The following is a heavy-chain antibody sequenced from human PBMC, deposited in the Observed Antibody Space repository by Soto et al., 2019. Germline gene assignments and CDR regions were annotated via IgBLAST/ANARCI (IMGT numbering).Heavy chain of an antibody. CDR1: GFTFSSYA. J-gene: IGHJ4*02. V-gene: IGHV3-23*01. Sequence: EVQLLESGGGLVQPGVSLRLSCAASGFTFSSYAMSWVRQAPGKGLEWVSAISGSGGSTYYADSVKGRFTISRDNSKNTLYLQMNSLRPEDTAVYYCAGPYCTNGVCYTGAVDYWGQGTLVTVSS. D-gene: IGHD2-8*01. CDR2: ISGSGGST. CDR3: AGPYCTNGVCYTGAVDY.